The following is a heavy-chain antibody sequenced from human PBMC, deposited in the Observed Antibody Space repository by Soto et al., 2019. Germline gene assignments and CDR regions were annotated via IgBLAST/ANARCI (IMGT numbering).Heavy chain of an antibody. J-gene: IGHJ6*02. CDR1: GFSFSSYW. Sequence: VGSLRLSCAASGFSFSSYWMHWVRQVPGKGLVWVARMNEDGGTTDYADSVKGRFTISRDNAKNTLYLQMNSLRVEDTAVYYCASDLSGRADVWGQGTTVTSP. V-gene: IGHV3-74*01. CDR3: ASDLSGRADV. D-gene: IGHD3-10*01. CDR2: MNEDGGTT.